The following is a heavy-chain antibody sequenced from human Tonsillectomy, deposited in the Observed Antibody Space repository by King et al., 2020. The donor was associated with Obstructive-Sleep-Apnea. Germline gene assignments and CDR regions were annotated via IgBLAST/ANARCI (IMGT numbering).Heavy chain of an antibody. J-gene: IGHJ4*02. CDR2: ISFDGSDK. Sequence: VQLVESGGGVVQPGRSLRLSCAASGFTFSGSAMHWVRQAQGKGLEWVAVISFDGSDKNYGDSLKGRFTISIDNSKNTLYLQMNSLRPEDTAVYFCAKDGGPLEYWGQGTLVTVSS. V-gene: IGHV3-30-3*01. D-gene: IGHD3-3*01. CDR1: GFTFSGSA. CDR3: AKDGGPLEY.